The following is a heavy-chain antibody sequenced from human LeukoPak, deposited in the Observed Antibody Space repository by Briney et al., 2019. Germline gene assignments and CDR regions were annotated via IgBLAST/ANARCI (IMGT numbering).Heavy chain of an antibody. D-gene: IGHD3-3*01. CDR2: IHYSGGIT. J-gene: IGHJ4*02. V-gene: IGHV4-59*08. CDR3: ARGSQVDDFWSGYRAPLDY. Sequence: SETLSLTCTVSGGSISSYYWSWIRQPPGKGLEWIGYIHYSGGITYYNPSLKSRVTISVDTSKNQFSLKLSSVTAADTAVYFCARGSQVDDFWSGYRAPLDYWGQGTLVTVSS. CDR1: GGSISSYY.